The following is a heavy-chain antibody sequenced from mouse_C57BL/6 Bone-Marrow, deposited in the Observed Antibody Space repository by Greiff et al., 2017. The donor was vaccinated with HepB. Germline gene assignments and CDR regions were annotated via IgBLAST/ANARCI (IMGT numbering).Heavy chain of an antibody. V-gene: IGHV2-6*03. Sequence: VMLVESGPGLVAPSQSLSITCTVSGFSLTSYGVHWVRQPPGKGLEWLVVIWSDGSTTYNSALKSRLSISKDNSKSQVFLKMNSLQTDDTAMYYCARSSYYYGSSWVFDYWGQGTTLTVSS. CDR3: ARSSYYYGSSWVFDY. D-gene: IGHD1-1*01. CDR2: IWSDGST. CDR1: GFSLTSYG. J-gene: IGHJ2*01.